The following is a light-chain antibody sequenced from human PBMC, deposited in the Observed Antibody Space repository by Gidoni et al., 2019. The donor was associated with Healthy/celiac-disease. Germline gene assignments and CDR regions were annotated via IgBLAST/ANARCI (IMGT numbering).Light chain of an antibody. CDR2: AAS. CDR1: QSISSY. CDR3: QHSYSTPRRT. V-gene: IGKV1-39*01. Sequence: DGKMTTSPCSLSASVGDRVPITCRASQSISSYLNWYQQKPGKAPKLLIYAASSLQSGVPSRFSGSGSGTDCTLTMSSLQTEDFAIYYCQHSYSTPRRTCGQGTRLEIK. J-gene: IGKJ5*01.